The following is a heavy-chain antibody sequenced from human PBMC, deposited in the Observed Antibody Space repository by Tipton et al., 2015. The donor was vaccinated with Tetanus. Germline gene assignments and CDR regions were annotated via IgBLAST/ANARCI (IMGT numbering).Heavy chain of an antibody. D-gene: IGHD2-2*01. CDR1: GFTFNNYA. Sequence: SLRLSCAASGFTFNNYAMGWVRQAPGKGLEWVSSINGTGTVTRHTDSVKGQFTISRDNSENTLYLQMNSLKAEDTAIYFCAKALKTLIYQCFDYWGQGTLVTVSS. CDR2: INGTGTVT. J-gene: IGHJ4*02. V-gene: IGHV3-23*01. CDR3: AKALKTLIYQCFDY.